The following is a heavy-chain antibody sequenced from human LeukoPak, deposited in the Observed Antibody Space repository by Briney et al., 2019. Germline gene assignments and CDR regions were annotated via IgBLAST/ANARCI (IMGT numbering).Heavy chain of an antibody. CDR3: AKDGGPTGIAAAGTPDY. J-gene: IGHJ4*02. CDR1: GFTFNSYG. D-gene: IGHD6-13*01. Sequence: GGSLRLSCAASGFTFNSYGIHWVRQAPGKGLEWVAFIRYDGSNKYYADSVKGRFTISRDNSKNTLYLQMNSLRAEDTAVYYCAKDGGPTGIAAAGTPDYWGQGTLVTVSS. V-gene: IGHV3-30*02. CDR2: IRYDGSNK.